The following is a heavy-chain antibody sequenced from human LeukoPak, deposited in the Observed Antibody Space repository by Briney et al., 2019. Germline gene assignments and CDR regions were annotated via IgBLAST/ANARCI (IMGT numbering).Heavy chain of an antibody. CDR1: EFTFRSYA. CDR2: ISDSGGST. V-gene: IGHV3-23*01. J-gene: IGHJ3*02. Sequence: GGSLRLSCAASEFTFRSYAMSWVRQAPGKGLEWVSVISDSGGSTYYADSVKGRFTISRDNSKNTLYLHMNSLRAEDTAVYYCASFAPYDAFDIWGQGTVVTVSS. CDR3: ASFAPYDAFDI.